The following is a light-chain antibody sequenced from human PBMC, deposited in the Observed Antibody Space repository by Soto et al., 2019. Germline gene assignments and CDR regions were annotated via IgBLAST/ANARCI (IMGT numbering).Light chain of an antibody. CDR2: RAS. J-gene: IGKJ1*01. Sequence: DIQITQNPSTLSAFVGDSVSVTCRASQTISNFLAWYQQKPGKAPKLLLYRASNLEGGVPSRFSGGGSGTEFTLTINSLQPDDSATYYCQQYKSYPWTFGQGTIV. CDR3: QQYKSYPWT. V-gene: IGKV1-5*03. CDR1: QTISNF.